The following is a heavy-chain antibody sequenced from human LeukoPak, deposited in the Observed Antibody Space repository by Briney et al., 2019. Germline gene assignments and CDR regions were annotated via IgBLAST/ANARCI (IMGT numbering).Heavy chain of an antibody. CDR1: GFAFSSYG. CDR2: ISYDGSNK. D-gene: IGHD3-22*01. Sequence: GGSLRLSCAASGFAFSSYGMHWVRHAPGKGLEWVAFISYDGSNKYYADSVKGRFTISRDNSKNTLYLQMNSLRAEDTAVYYCAKSRTSYYYDSSGFNDAFDIWGQGTMVTVSS. CDR3: AKSRTSYYYDSSGFNDAFDI. V-gene: IGHV3-30*18. J-gene: IGHJ3*02.